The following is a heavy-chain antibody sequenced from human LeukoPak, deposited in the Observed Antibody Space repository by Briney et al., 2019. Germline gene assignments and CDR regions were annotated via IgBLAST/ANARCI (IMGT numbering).Heavy chain of an antibody. CDR1: GGSFSGYY. V-gene: IGHV4-34*01. Sequence: RASETLSLTCAVYGGSFSGYYWSWIRQPPGKGLEWIGEINHSGSTNYNPSLKSRVTISVDTSKNQFSLKLSSVTAADTAVYYCARHWSSGPPGYWGQGTLVTVSS. CDR3: ARHWSSGPPGY. J-gene: IGHJ4*02. CDR2: INHSGST. D-gene: IGHD6-19*01.